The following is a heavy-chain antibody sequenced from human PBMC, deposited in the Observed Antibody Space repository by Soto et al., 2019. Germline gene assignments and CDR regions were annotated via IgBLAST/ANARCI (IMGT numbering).Heavy chain of an antibody. D-gene: IGHD6-13*01. CDR2: IWYDGSNK. CDR3: ARGSRSSDSRSCRFDY. CDR1: GFTFSSYG. J-gene: IGHJ4*02. V-gene: IGHV3-33*01. Sequence: QVQLVESGGGVVQPGRSLRLSCAASGFTFSSYGMHWVRQAPGKGLEWVAVIWYDGSNKYYADSVKGRFTISRDNSKKKQYLQMNSLRTKDTAVDYWARGSRSSDSRSCRFDYWGQGTLVTVSS.